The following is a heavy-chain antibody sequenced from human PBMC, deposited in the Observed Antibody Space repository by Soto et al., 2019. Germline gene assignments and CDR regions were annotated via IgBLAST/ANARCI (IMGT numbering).Heavy chain of an antibody. J-gene: IGHJ6*02. CDR2: ITNSGTTM. CDR3: ARGRRFYYYAMDV. CDR1: GFTFSDHY. V-gene: IGHV3-11*01. Sequence: QVQLVESGGGLVQPGGSLRLSCAASGFTFSDHYMNWIRQSPGKGLEWVSYITNSGTTMYYADSVKGRFTISRDNAKNSLYLHMNNLRAEDTALYYFARGRRFYYYAMDVWGQGTTVTVSS.